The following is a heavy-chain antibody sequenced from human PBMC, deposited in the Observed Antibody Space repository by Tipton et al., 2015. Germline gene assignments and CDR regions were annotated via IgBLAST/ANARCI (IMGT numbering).Heavy chain of an antibody. CDR2: IYHSGST. D-gene: IGHD4-23*01. Sequence: TLSLTCAVSGYSISSDYFWGWIRQPPGKGLEWIGSIYHSGSTYYNPSLKSRVTISVDTSKNQFSLKLSSVTAADTAVYYCARARGRHGGLFDSWGQGTLVTVSS. J-gene: IGHJ4*02. CDR1: GYSISSDYF. V-gene: IGHV4-38-2*01. CDR3: ARARGRHGGLFDS.